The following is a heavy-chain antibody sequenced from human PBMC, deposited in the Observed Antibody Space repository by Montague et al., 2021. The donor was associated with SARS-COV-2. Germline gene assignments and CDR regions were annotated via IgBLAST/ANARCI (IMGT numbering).Heavy chain of an antibody. D-gene: IGHD3-9*01. V-gene: IGHV4-39*01. Sequence: SETLSLTCTASGGSISSSSYYWGWIRQPPGKGLEWIGCINYSGSTYYNPSLKSRVTISVDTSKNPFSLKLSSVTAADAAVYYCARRSYDILTGYSIPNWFDPWGQGTLVTVSS. CDR1: GGSISSSSYY. CDR2: INYSGST. CDR3: ARRSYDILTGYSIPNWFDP. J-gene: IGHJ5*02.